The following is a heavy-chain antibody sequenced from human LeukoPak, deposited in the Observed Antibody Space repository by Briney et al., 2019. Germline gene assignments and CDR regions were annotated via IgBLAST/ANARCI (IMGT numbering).Heavy chain of an antibody. V-gene: IGHV4-30-2*01. CDR1: GRSISRSGYS. J-gene: IGHJ5*02. Sequence: SETLSLTCTVSGRSISRSGYSWRWIRQPPGKALEWIGYIFHTGGTYYKSSLESRVTISVDTSKNQFSLRLSSVTAADTAVYYCARGPTATTWFDLWGQGTLVTVS. CDR2: IFHTGGT. D-gene: IGHD1-1*01. CDR3: ARGPTATTWFDL.